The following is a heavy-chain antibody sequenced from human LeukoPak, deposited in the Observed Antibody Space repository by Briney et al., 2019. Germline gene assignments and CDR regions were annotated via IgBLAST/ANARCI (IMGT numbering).Heavy chain of an antibody. CDR2: IYYSGST. CDR1: GGSISSYY. Sequence: PSETLSLTCTVSGGSISSYYWSWIRQPPGKGLEWIGYIYYSGSTNYNPSLKSRVTISVDTSKNQFSLRLSSVTAADTAVYYCARDRLAVAGTNWFDPWGQGTLVTVSS. D-gene: IGHD6-19*01. V-gene: IGHV4-59*01. CDR3: ARDRLAVAGTNWFDP. J-gene: IGHJ5*02.